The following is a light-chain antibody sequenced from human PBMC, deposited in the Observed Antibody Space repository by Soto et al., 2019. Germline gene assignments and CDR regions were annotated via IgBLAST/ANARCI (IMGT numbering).Light chain of an antibody. V-gene: IGKV3-15*01. CDR1: QSISDT. Sequence: EIVMTQSPATLSVSPGGRATLSCRASQSISDTLDWYQQKPGQAPRLLIHGASTRAPGFPARFSGSGSGTDFTLTISSLQSEDFAVYYCQQYDNWPWTFGQGTKVEIK. J-gene: IGKJ1*01. CDR2: GAS. CDR3: QQYDNWPWT.